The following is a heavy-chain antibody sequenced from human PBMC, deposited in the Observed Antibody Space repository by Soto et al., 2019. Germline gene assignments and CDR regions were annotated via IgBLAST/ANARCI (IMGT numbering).Heavy chain of an antibody. V-gene: IGHV1-46*03. CDR1: GYTFTSYY. D-gene: IGHD3-16*02. Sequence: ASVKVSCKASGYTFTSYYMHWVRQAPGQGLEWMGIINPSGGSTSYAQKFQGRVTMTRDTSTSTVYMELSSLRSEDTAVYYCARGVRLHLGELSLCDYWGQGTQVTVSS. J-gene: IGHJ4*02. CDR2: INPSGGST. CDR3: ARGVRLHLGELSLCDY.